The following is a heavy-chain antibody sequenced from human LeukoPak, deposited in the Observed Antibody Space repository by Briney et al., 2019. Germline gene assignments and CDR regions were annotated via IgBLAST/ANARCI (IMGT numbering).Heavy chain of an antibody. CDR3: ARGGEVLDY. CDR2: ISPYNGNT. Sequence: GASVKVSCKTSSYTFTSYGISWVRQAPGQGLEWMGWISPYNGNTNYPQKFQGRVTMTTDTSTSTAYIELRSLRSDDTAVYYCARGGEVLDYWGQGTLVTVSS. CDR1: SYTFTSYG. V-gene: IGHV1-18*01. D-gene: IGHD3-10*01. J-gene: IGHJ4*02.